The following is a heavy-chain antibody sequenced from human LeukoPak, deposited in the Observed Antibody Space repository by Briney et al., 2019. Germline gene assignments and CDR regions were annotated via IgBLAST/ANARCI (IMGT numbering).Heavy chain of an antibody. CDR1: GFTFSTYW. J-gene: IGHJ3*02. D-gene: IGHD4-23*01. CDR3: VALTSVVSEHSFDM. V-gene: IGHV3-74*01. Sequence: GSLRLSCADPGFTFSTYWLHSGRQGPRQGLMWVSRRNPDTTNTSHVKFVKGRFTISSDNARNTVSLQMNSLSAEDTAVYYCVALTSVVSEHSFDMWGQGTMVAVAS. CDR2: RNPDTTNT.